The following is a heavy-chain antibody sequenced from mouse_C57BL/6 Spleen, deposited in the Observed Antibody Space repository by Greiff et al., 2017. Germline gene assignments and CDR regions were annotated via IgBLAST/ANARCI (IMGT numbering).Heavy chain of an antibody. V-gene: IGHV1-53*01. D-gene: IGHD2-3*01. CDR3: ARRGDGYPAWFAY. J-gene: IGHJ3*01. Sequence: QVHVKQPGTELVKPGASVKLSCKASGYTFTSYWMHWVKQRPGQGLEWIGNINPSNGGTNYNEKFKSKATLTVDKSSSTAYMQLSSLTSEDSAVYYCARRGDGYPAWFAYWGQGTLVTVSA. CDR1: GYTFTSYW. CDR2: INPSNGGT.